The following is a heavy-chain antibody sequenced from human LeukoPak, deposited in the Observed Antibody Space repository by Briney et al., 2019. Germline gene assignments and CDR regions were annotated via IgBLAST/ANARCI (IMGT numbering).Heavy chain of an antibody. CDR1: GFTFSSYA. D-gene: IGHD6-13*01. V-gene: IGHV3-33*08. J-gene: IGHJ5*02. CDR2: IWYDGSNK. CDR3: ARDTAAAAGYNWFDP. Sequence: PGGSLRLSCAASGFTFSSYAMSWVRQAPGKGLEWVAVIWYDGSNKYYADSVKGRFTISRDNSKNTLYLQMNSLRAEDTAVYYCARDTAAAAGYNWFDPWGQGTLVTVSS.